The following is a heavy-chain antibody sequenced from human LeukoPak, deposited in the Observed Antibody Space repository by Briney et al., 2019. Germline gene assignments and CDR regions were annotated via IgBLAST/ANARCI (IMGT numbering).Heavy chain of an antibody. V-gene: IGHV4-59*08. CDR1: GGSLSSYY. CDR2: IYYSGST. CDR3: ARYCSGGSCPYAFDM. D-gene: IGHD2-15*01. J-gene: IGHJ3*02. Sequence: SETLSLTCTVSGGSLSSYYWSWIRRPPGKRLEWIAYIYYSGSTNYNPSLKSRVTISVDTSKNQFSLKLSSVTAADTAVYYCARYCSGGSCPYAFDMWGQGTMVTVSS.